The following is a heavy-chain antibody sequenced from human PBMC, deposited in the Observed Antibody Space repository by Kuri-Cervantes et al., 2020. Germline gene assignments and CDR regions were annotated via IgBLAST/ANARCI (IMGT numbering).Heavy chain of an antibody. CDR2: INSDGSST. CDR1: GFTFSSYW. J-gene: IGHJ4*02. CDR3: ARENFLSPQYYFFY. V-gene: IGHV3-74*01. Sequence: GGSLRLSCEASGFTFSSYWMHWVRQAPGKGLVWVSRINSDGSSTSYADSVKGRFTISRGNAKNTLYLQMNSLRAEDTAVYYCARENFLSPQYYFFYWGQGTLVTVSS.